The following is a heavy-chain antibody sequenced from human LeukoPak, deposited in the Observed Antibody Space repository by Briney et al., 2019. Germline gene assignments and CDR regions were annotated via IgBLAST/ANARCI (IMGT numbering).Heavy chain of an antibody. J-gene: IGHJ6*03. D-gene: IGHD3-16*02. Sequence: SETLSLTCTVSGGSISSSSYYWSWIRQPAGKGLEWIGRIYTSGSTNYNPSLKSRVTMSVDTSKNQFSLKLSSVTAADTAVYYCARGPQYDYVWGSYRSHYYYYMDVWGKGTTVTISS. CDR3: ARGPQYDYVWGSYRSHYYYYMDV. CDR2: IYTSGST. CDR1: GGSISSSSYY. V-gene: IGHV4-61*02.